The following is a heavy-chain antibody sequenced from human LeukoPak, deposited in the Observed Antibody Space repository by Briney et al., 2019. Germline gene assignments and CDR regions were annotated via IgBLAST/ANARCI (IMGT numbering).Heavy chain of an antibody. D-gene: IGHD6-13*01. CDR2: IYPGDSDT. CDR1: GYSFTSYW. Sequence: GESLKISCKGSGYSFTSYWIGWVRQMPGKGLEWMGIIYPGDSDTRYSPSFQGQVTISADKSINTAYLQWSSLKASDTAMYYCATASSSSWYYFDYWGQGTLVTVSS. J-gene: IGHJ4*02. CDR3: ATASSSSWYYFDY. V-gene: IGHV5-51*01.